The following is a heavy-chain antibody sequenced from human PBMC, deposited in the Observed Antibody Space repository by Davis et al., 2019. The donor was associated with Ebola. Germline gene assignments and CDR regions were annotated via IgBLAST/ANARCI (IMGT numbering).Heavy chain of an antibody. Sequence: ASVKVSCKASGYTFTSYAMHWVRQAPGQRLEWMGWINAGNGNTKYSQKFQGRVTITRDTSASTAYMELSSLRSEDTAVYYCARDPLYSGSYYGWFDHWGQGSLVTVSS. CDR3: ARDPLYSGSYYGWFDH. J-gene: IGHJ5*02. CDR1: GYTFTSYA. CDR2: INAGNGNT. V-gene: IGHV1-3*01. D-gene: IGHD1-26*01.